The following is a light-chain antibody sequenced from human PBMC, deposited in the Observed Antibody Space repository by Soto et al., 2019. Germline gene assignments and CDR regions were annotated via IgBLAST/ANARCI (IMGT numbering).Light chain of an antibody. V-gene: IGKV1-39*01. CDR3: QQSYRSPYT. CDR1: QSIKIY. Sequence: IQMTQSPSSLSASVGDSVTVTCRASQSIKIYLNWYQQKPGKAPTLLIYGASSLQSGVPSRFTGGGSRTDFTLTISSLQPEDFATYYCQQSYRSPYTFDQGTKLEIK. CDR2: GAS. J-gene: IGKJ2*01.